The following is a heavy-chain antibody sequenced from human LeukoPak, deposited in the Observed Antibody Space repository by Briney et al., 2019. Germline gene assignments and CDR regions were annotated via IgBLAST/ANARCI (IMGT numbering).Heavy chain of an antibody. D-gene: IGHD5-18*01. Sequence: PGGSLRLSCAASGFTSSSYGMHWVRQAPGKGLEWVAVISYDGSNKYYADSVKGRFTISRDNSKNTLYLQMNSLRAEDTAVYYCAKEKAAMVTVDAFDIWGQGTMVTVSS. CDR1: GFTSSSYG. J-gene: IGHJ3*02. V-gene: IGHV3-30*18. CDR2: ISYDGSNK. CDR3: AKEKAAMVTVDAFDI.